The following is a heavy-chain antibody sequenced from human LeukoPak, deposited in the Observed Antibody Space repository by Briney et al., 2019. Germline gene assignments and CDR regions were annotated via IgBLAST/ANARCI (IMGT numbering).Heavy chain of an antibody. J-gene: IGHJ4*02. Sequence: ASVKVSCKTSGYTFNDYYVHWVRQAPGQGLEWMGWINPNSGRTNYAPKFQGRVTLTTDTSISTAYMELSGLISGATALYYCARDSSDVLTGYYHFWGQGTLVTVSS. V-gene: IGHV1-2*02. CDR1: GYTFNDYY. D-gene: IGHD3-9*01. CDR2: INPNSGRT. CDR3: ARDSSDVLTGYYHF.